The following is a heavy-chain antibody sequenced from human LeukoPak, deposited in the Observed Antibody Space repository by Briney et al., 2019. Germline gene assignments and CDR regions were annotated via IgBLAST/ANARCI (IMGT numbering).Heavy chain of an antibody. CDR2: ISAYNGNT. J-gene: IGHJ5*02. CDR3: ARDLSAMVRGVINWFDP. Sequence: GASVKVSCKASGYTFTSYGISWVRQAPGQGLEWMGWISAYNGNTNYAQKLQGRVTMTTDTSTSTAYMELRSLRSDDTAVYYCARDLSAMVRGVINWFDPWGQGTLVTVSS. D-gene: IGHD3-10*01. CDR1: GYTFTSYG. V-gene: IGHV1-18*01.